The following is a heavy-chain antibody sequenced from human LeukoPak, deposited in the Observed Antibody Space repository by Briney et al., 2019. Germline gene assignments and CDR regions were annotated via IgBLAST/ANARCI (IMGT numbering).Heavy chain of an antibody. V-gene: IGHV1-18*01. J-gene: IGHJ6*02. D-gene: IGHD4-17*01. CDR3: ARDTTVTTGYFYYGMDV. CDR1: GYTFTSYG. Sequence: ASVKVSCKASGYTFTSYGISWVRQAPGQGLEWMGWISAYNGNTNYAQKLQGRVTMTTDTSTSTAYMELRSLRSEDTAVYYCARDTTVTTGYFYYGMDVWGQGTTVTVSS. CDR2: ISAYNGNT.